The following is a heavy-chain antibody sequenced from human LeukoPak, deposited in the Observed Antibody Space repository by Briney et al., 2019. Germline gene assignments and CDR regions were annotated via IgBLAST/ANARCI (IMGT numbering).Heavy chain of an antibody. CDR1: GYTVPKCA. Sequence: SVKVSCKASGYTVPKCAIGWVRQAPGQGLEWIGGIISTYGASNYAQKFQGRVTLTTDESANTAYMELRSLRSEDTAVYYCARDRTGYGNYYFDSWGQGTPVTVSS. J-gene: IGHJ4*02. CDR2: IISTYGAS. V-gene: IGHV1-69*05. D-gene: IGHD5-18*01. CDR3: ARDRTGYGNYYFDS.